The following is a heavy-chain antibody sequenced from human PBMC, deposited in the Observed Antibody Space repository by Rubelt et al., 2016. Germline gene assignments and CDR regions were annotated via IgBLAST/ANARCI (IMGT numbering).Heavy chain of an antibody. CDR2: INPNSGGT. Sequence: QVQLVQSGSELKKPGASVKVSCKASGYTFTSYAMNWVRQAPGQGLEWMGRINPNSGGTNYAQKFQGRVTMTRDTSISTAYMELSRLRSDDTAVYYCARHHPSTVTFDYWGQGTLVTVSS. CDR3: ARHHPSTVTFDY. CDR1: GYTFTSYA. V-gene: IGHV1-2*06. D-gene: IGHD4-17*01. J-gene: IGHJ4*02.